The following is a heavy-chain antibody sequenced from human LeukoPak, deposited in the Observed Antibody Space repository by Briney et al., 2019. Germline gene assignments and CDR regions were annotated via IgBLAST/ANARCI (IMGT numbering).Heavy chain of an antibody. J-gene: IGHJ4*02. Sequence: SETLSLTCAVYGGSFSGYYWSWIRQPPGKGLEWIGEINHSGSTNYNPSLKSRVTISVDTSKNQFSLKLSSVTAADTAVYYCARDKEMATITGKKYYFDYWGQGTLVTVSS. V-gene: IGHV4-34*01. CDR2: INHSGST. D-gene: IGHD5-24*01. CDR1: GGSFSGYY. CDR3: ARDKEMATITGKKYYFDY.